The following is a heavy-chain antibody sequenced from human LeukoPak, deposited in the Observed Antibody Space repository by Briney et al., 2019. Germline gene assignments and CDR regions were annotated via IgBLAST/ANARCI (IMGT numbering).Heavy chain of an antibody. D-gene: IGHD6-13*01. Sequence: SETLSLTCTVSGGSISSYYWSWIRQPPGKGQEWIGYIYYSGSTNYNPSLKSRVTISVDTSKNQFSLKLSSVTAADTAVYYCARESRSWYYFDYWGQGTLVTVSS. J-gene: IGHJ4*02. CDR3: ARESRSWYYFDY. CDR2: IYYSGST. CDR1: GGSISSYY. V-gene: IGHV4-59*01.